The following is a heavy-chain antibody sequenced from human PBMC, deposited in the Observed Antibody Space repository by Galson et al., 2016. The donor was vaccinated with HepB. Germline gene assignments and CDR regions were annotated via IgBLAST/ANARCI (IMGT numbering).Heavy chain of an antibody. CDR1: GFTFRNAW. V-gene: IGHV3-15*01. Sequence: SLRLSCAASGFTFRNAWMTWVRQAPGRGLEWLGRIKSRKDGGTTDSAPLVKGRFTISRYDSTDTLDLQMNSLTTEDTAVYYCATSGDGSSTPIPVHWGQGTLVTVSS. CDR3: ATSGDGSSTPIPVH. CDR2: IKSRKDGGTT. D-gene: IGHD3-10*01. J-gene: IGHJ4*02.